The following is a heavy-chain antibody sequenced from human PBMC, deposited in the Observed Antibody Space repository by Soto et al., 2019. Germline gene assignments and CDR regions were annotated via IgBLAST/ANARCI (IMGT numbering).Heavy chain of an antibody. CDR3: AKDPRGELLRFRFDP. J-gene: IGHJ5*02. D-gene: IGHD1-26*01. CDR1: GFTFSSYA. CDR2: ISGSGGST. V-gene: IGHV3-23*01. Sequence: EVQLLESGGGLVQPGGSLRLSCAASGFTFSSYAMSWVRQAPGKGLEWVSAISGSGGSTYYADSVKGRFTISRDNSKNTRYLQMNRLRDEDTAVYYCAKDPRGELLRFRFDPWGQGTLVTVSS.